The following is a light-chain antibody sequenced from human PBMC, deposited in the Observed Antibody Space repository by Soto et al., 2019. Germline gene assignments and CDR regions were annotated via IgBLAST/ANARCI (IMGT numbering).Light chain of an antibody. CDR2: AAS. J-gene: IGKJ1*01. Sequence: DIQMTQSPSSLSASVGDRVTITCRASQSISSYLNWYQQKPGKAPKLLIYAASSLQSGVPSRFSGSGSGTDFTLTISSLQPEDFATYYCQQHNSYSWTFGQGTKVEIK. CDR1: QSISSY. CDR3: QQHNSYSWT. V-gene: IGKV1-39*01.